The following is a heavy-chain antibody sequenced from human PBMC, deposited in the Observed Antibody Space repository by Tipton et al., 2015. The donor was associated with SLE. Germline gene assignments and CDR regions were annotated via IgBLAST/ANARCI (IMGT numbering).Heavy chain of an antibody. J-gene: IGHJ4*02. CDR3: AREDHSTYIY. Sequence: SLRLSCAASGFTFNIHAMTWVRQAPGKGLKWVSGISGGRTYYADSVKGRFSISRDNSKNTLYLQMNSLRAEDTAVYFCAREDHSTYIYWGLGTLVTVSS. D-gene: IGHD4-11*01. V-gene: IGHV3-23*01. CDR2: ISGGRT. CDR1: GFTFNIHA.